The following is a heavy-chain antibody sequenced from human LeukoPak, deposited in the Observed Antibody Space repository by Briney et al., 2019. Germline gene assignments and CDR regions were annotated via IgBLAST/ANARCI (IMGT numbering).Heavy chain of an antibody. CDR2: IYNNGGT. J-gene: IGHJ6*03. CDR3: ARTIMWTNYTDV. CDR1: GGSLSDDSYY. D-gene: IGHD2-21*01. Sequence: SETLSLTCIVSGGSLSDDSYYWSWIRQPAGKGLEWIGRIYNNGGTNYNPSLESRVTISVDPSKGQFSLKLSSVTAADTATYYCARTIMWTNYTDVWGKGTTVTVSS. V-gene: IGHV4-61*02.